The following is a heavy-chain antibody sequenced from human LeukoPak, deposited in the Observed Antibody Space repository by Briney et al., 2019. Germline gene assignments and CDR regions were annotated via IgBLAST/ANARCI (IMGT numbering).Heavy chain of an antibody. CDR1: GFTLSSYW. Sequence: GGSLRLSCGASGFTLSSYWMSWVRQAPGKGLEWVANTNEAGSGQNYVGSVKGRFTVSRDNAKNSLYLQMNSLRVEDTAIYYCSNKRDYWGQGTLVTVSS. CDR3: SNKRDY. CDR2: TNEAGSGQ. V-gene: IGHV3-7*01. J-gene: IGHJ4*02.